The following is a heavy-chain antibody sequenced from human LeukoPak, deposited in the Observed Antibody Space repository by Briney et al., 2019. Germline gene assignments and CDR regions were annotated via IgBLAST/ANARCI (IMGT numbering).Heavy chain of an antibody. V-gene: IGHV1-2*06. CDR1: GYTFTGYY. CDR3: AREQGVASWFDP. D-gene: IGHD2-8*01. Sequence: ASVKVSCKASGYTFTGYYIHWVRQAPGQGLEWMGRINPNTGAANYAQKFQGRVTMTRDTSTSTVYMALSRLFPGDTAVYYCAREQGVASWFDPWGQGTLVTVSS. CDR2: INPNTGAA. J-gene: IGHJ5*02.